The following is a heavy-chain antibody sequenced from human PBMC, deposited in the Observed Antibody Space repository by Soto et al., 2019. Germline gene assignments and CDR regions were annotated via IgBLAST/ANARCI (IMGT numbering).Heavy chain of an antibody. V-gene: IGHV3-53*01. J-gene: IGHJ6*02. CDR1: GFTVSSNF. Sequence: GGSLRVSCAAAGFTVSSNFMNWVRQAPGKGLEWVSVIYSGGTTYYADSVKGRFTISRDNSKNTVYLQMNRLRAEDTAVYYCARDLNYGSGSYEGMDVWGQGTTVTVSS. CDR2: IYSGGTT. D-gene: IGHD3-10*01. CDR3: ARDLNYGSGSYEGMDV.